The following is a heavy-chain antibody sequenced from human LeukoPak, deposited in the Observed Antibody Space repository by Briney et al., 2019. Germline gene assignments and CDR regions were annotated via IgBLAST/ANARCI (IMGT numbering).Heavy chain of an antibody. V-gene: IGHV3-48*03. Sequence: GGSLRLSCAASGFTFSSYEMNWVRQAPGKGLEWVSFISGRGRTIYYVDSVKGRFTISRDNAKNSLYLQMNSLRAEDTAVYYCAELGITMIGGVWGKGTTVTISS. CDR3: AELGITMIGGV. CDR2: ISGRGRTI. J-gene: IGHJ6*04. CDR1: GFTFSSYE. D-gene: IGHD3-10*02.